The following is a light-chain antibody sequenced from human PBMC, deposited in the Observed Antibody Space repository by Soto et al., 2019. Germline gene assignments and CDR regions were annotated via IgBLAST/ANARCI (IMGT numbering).Light chain of an antibody. J-gene: IGKJ1*01. CDR3: QQYNSYPTWT. Sequence: DIQMTQSPSTLSASVGDRVTITCRASQSISSWLAWYQQKPGKPPNLLIYKAFSLTSGVPSRFSGSGSGTEFTLTISSLEPDDFATYHCQQYNSYPTWTFGQGTKVEIK. CDR2: KAF. V-gene: IGKV1-5*03. CDR1: QSISSW.